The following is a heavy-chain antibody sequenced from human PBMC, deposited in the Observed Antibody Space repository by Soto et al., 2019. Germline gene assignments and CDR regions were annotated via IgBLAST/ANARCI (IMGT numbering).Heavy chain of an antibody. CDR2: ISYDGGNK. V-gene: IGHV3-30-3*01. Sequence: QVQLVESGGGVVQPGRSLRLSCAVSGFTFSNYAMHWVRKAPGKGLEWVAVISYDGGNKYYADSVKGRFTISRDNSKNTLYLQMNNLRAEHTAVYYCARDPGYYDSSGCYFYYFDNWGQGTLVSVSS. J-gene: IGHJ4*02. D-gene: IGHD3-22*01. CDR3: ARDPGYYDSSGCYFYYFDN. CDR1: GFTFSNYA.